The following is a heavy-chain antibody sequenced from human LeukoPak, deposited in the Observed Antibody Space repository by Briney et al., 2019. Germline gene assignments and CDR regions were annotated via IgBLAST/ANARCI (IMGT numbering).Heavy chain of an antibody. J-gene: IGHJ4*02. Sequence: GGSLRLSCEASGFTFGNYAMNWVRQAPGKGPEWVASISVRGTGIYYADSVKGRFTISRDNAKNSLYLQMNSLRAEDTAVYYCARWGTYSSGWDFDYWGQGTLVTVSS. D-gene: IGHD6-19*01. CDR1: GFTFGNYA. CDR3: ARWGTYSSGWDFDY. V-gene: IGHV3-21*01. CDR2: ISVRGTGI.